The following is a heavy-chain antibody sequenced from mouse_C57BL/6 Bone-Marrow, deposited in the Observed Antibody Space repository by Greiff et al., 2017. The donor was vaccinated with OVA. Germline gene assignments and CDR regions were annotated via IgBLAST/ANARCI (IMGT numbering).Heavy chain of an antibody. Sequence: VQLQQSGPELVKPGDSVKISCKASGYSFTGYFMNWVMQSHGKSLEWIGRINPYNGDTFYNQKFKGKATLTVDKTSSTANMELRSLTSEDSAVYYCARSYYGRRYFDVWGTGTTVTVSS. CDR1: GYSFTGYF. V-gene: IGHV1-20*01. J-gene: IGHJ1*03. CDR2: INPYNGDT. CDR3: ARSYYGRRYFDV. D-gene: IGHD1-1*01.